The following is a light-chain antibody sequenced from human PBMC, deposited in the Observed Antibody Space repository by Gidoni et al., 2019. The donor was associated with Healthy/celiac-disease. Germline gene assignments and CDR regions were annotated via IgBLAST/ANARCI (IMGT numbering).Light chain of an antibody. J-gene: IGKJ2*01. V-gene: IGKV3-11*01. CDR2: DAS. Sequence: EIGLTQSPATLSLSPGERATLSCRASQSVSSYLAWYQQKPGQAPRLLIYDASNRATGIPARFSGSGSGTDFTLTISSLEPEDFAVYYCQQRSNWSPRYTFGQGTKLEIK. CDR3: QQRSNWSPRYT. CDR1: QSVSSY.